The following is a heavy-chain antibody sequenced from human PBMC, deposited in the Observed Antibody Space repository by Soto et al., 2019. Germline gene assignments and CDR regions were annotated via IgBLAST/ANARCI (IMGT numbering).Heavy chain of an antibody. D-gene: IGHD3-3*01. V-gene: IGHV3-48*03. CDR2: ITSSGSTT. CDR1: GFSFNNYE. Sequence: PGGSLRLSCAVSGFSFNNYEMNWVRQAPGKGLEWVSYITSSGSTTYYADSVKGRFTVSRDNAKNSLYLQMNSLRAEDTAVYYCARESVKIFGVDVFDYWGQGALVTVFS. CDR3: ARESVKIFGVDVFDY. J-gene: IGHJ4*02.